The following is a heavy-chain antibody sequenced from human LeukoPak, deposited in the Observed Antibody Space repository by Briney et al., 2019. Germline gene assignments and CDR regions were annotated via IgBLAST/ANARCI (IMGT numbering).Heavy chain of an antibody. CDR1: GFTFSSYS. CDR2: ISSSSSYI. CDR3: AREFDLAAASDY. D-gene: IGHD6-13*01. Sequence: GGSLRLSCAASGFTFSSYSMNWVRQAPGKGLEWVSSISSSSSYIYYADPVKGRFTISRDNAKNSLYLQVNSLRAEDTAVYYCAREFDLAAASDYWGQGTLVTVSS. V-gene: IGHV3-21*01. J-gene: IGHJ4*02.